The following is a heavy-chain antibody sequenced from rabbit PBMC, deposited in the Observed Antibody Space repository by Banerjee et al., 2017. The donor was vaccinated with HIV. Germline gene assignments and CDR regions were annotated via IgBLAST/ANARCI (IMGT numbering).Heavy chain of an antibody. CDR3: ARDGIGSIGVYYGMDL. J-gene: IGHJ6*01. V-gene: IGHV1S40*01. CDR2: IYGGGGSA. Sequence: QSLEESGGDLVKPGASLTLTCTASGFTISSTYYMCWVRQAPGKGLEWIGCIYGGGGSAYYASWAKGRFTISKTSSTTVTLQMTSLTGADTATYFCARDGIGSIGVYYGMDLWGQGTLVTVS. D-gene: IGHD5-1*01. CDR1: GFTISSTYY.